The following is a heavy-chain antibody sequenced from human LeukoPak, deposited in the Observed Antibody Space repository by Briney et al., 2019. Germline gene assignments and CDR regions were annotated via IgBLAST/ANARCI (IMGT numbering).Heavy chain of an antibody. CDR3: ARDRDSYAKGEVVWFDP. CDR1: GGTFSSYA. Sequence: SVKVSCKXSGGTFSSYAISWVRQSPGQGLEWMGRIIPIFGTANYAQKFQGRVTITTDESTSTAYMELSSLRSEDTAVYYCARDRDSYAKGEVVWFDPWGQGTLVTVSS. V-gene: IGHV1-69*05. CDR2: IIPIFGTA. D-gene: IGHD5-18*01. J-gene: IGHJ5*02.